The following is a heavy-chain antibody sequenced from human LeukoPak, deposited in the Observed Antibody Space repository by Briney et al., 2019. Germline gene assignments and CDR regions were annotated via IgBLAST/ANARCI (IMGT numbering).Heavy chain of an antibody. D-gene: IGHD3-16*01. J-gene: IGHJ4*02. V-gene: IGHV4-59*01. CDR1: GGSISSYY. CDR2: IYYSGST. CDR3: ARRAVGFAY. Sequence: SETLSITCTVSGGSISSYYSSWIRQPPGKGLEWIGYIYYSGSTNYNPSLKSRVTISVDTSKNQFSLKLSSVTAADTAVYYCARRAVGFAYWGQGTLVTVSS.